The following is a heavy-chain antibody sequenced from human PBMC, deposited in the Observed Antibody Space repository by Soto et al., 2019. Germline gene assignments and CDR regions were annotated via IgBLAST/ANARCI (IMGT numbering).Heavy chain of an antibody. V-gene: IGHV3-74*01. CDR2: ISSDGSST. Sequence: EVQLVESGGGLVQPGGSLRLSCAASGFTFSSSWMHWVRQAPGKGLVWVSRISSDGSSTNYADSVKGRFTISRDNAKNTLYRQMNSLRAEDTAVYYCARPVVYSGYDRVFFDYWGQGTLVTVSS. CDR3: ARPVVYSGYDRVFFDY. J-gene: IGHJ4*02. CDR1: GFTFSSSW. D-gene: IGHD5-12*01.